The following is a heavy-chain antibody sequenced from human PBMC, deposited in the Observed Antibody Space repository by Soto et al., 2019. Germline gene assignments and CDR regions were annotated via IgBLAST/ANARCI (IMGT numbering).Heavy chain of an antibody. CDR1: GGSISSYY. D-gene: IGHD1-26*01. CDR3: ARQWGGTFDY. Sequence: SDTLSLTCTVSGGSISSYYWSWIRQPPGKGLEWIGYIYYSGSTNYNPSLKSRVTMSVDTSKNQFSLKLSSVTAADTAVYYCARQWGGTFDYWGQGTLVTVSS. CDR2: IYYSGST. J-gene: IGHJ4*02. V-gene: IGHV4-59*08.